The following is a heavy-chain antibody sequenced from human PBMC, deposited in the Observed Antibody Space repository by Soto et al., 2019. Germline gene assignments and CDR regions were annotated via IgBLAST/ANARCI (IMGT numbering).Heavy chain of an antibody. CDR3: ARNPAIFTSMD. D-gene: IGHD3-10*01. Sequence: QVQLVQSGPEVKTPGASVKVSCKASGYRFNSYGIGWVRRAPGRGLEWMGWISGHSGNTVYAQRFQGRLTMTIDTSTSTAYLELGSLRSNDTATYYCARNPAIFTSMDWGQGTLVTVSS. CDR1: GYRFNSYG. J-gene: IGHJ4*02. V-gene: IGHV1-18*01. CDR2: ISGHSGNT.